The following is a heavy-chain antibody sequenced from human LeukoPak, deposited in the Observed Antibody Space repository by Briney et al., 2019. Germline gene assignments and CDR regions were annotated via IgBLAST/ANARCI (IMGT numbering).Heavy chain of an antibody. Sequence: GRSLRLSCAASGFTFSSYGMHWVRQAPGKGLEWVAVISYDGSNKYYADSVKGRFTISRDNSKNTLYLQMNSLRAEDTAVYYCVREEGHWGQGTLVTVSS. CDR1: GFTFSSYG. J-gene: IGHJ4*02. V-gene: IGHV3-30*03. CDR2: ISYDGSNK. D-gene: IGHD1-26*01. CDR3: VREEGH.